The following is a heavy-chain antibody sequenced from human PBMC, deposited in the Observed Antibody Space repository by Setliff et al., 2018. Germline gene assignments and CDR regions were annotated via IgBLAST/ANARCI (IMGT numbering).Heavy chain of an antibody. Sequence: PGGSLRLSCAASTFTLGTYSMHWVRQAPGKGLAWVSSISPYSDYIYYADSVKGRFTISRDNAKSSLYLQMNSLRAEDTAVYYCARDLIRGAPNWFDPWGQGTLVTVSS. CDR2: ISPYSDYI. CDR1: TFTLGTYS. D-gene: IGHD3-10*01. J-gene: IGHJ5*02. CDR3: ARDLIRGAPNWFDP. V-gene: IGHV3-21*01.